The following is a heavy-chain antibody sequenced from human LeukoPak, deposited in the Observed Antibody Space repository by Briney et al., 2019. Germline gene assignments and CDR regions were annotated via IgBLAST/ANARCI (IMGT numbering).Heavy chain of an antibody. Sequence: SVKVSCKASGGTFSSYAISWVRQAPGQGLEWMGGIIPIFGTANYAQKFQGRVTITADESTSTAYMELSSLRSEDTAVYYCAGGGYSYGYSIDYWGQGTLVTVSS. CDR1: GGTFSSYA. CDR2: IIPIFGTA. V-gene: IGHV1-69*13. D-gene: IGHD5-18*01. CDR3: AGGGYSYGYSIDY. J-gene: IGHJ4*02.